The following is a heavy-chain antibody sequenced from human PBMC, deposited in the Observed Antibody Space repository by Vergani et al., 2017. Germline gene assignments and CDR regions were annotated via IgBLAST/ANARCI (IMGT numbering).Heavy chain of an antibody. J-gene: IGHJ4*02. V-gene: IGHV4-38-2*02. CDR3: VRDPWESGGPYSGC. D-gene: IGHD2-15*01. CDR1: GYSISSGYY. Sequence: QVQLQESGPGLLKPSETLSLTCTVSGYSISSGYYWGWTRQPPGRGLEWIGSSSHSGYTFYSPSLKSLVSMSVDTSKNQFSLRVNSVTAADTAVYYCVRDPWESGGPYSGCWGRGTLVSVSS. CDR2: SSHSGYT.